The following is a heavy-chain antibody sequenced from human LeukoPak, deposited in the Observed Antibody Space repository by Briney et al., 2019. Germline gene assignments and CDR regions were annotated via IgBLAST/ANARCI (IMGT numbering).Heavy chain of an antibody. CDR3: ASRVNCSSTSCYLGGPGH. J-gene: IGHJ4*02. CDR1: GGTFSSYA. Sequence: SVKVSCKASGGTFSSYAISWVRQAPGQGLEWMGGIIPIFGTANYAQKFQGRVTITADESTSTAYMELSSLRSEDTAVYYCASRVNCSSTSCYLGGPGHWGQGTLVTVSS. D-gene: IGHD2-2*01. V-gene: IGHV1-69*13. CDR2: IIPIFGTA.